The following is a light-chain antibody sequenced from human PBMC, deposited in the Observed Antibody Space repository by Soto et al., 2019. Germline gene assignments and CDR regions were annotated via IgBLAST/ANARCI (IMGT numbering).Light chain of an antibody. CDR3: QQHGNSPLT. J-gene: IGKJ4*01. Sequence: EIVFTQSPGTLSLSPGEGATVSCRASQSVSSNYLAWYQQKPGQAPRLLIHGASRRATGIPDRFSGSGSGTDFTLTISRLETEDFAVYYCQQHGNSPLTVGGGTKGDIK. CDR1: QSVSSNY. V-gene: IGKV3-20*01. CDR2: GAS.